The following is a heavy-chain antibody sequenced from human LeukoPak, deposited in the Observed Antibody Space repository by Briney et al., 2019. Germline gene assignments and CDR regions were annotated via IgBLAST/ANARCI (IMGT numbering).Heavy chain of an antibody. CDR2: IGGSCCST. CDR3: ANHTSVAGGPYYMEV. Sequence: SGGSLRLSCAASGFTFSSYSKNWVRQAPGKALEWLSGIGGSCCSTYYADTVKARFTISRDNHKNTLYLQMDRLRAEETAVYYWANHTSVAGGPYYMEVWGKGTTVTVSS. CDR1: GFTFSSYS. V-gene: IGHV3-23*01. J-gene: IGHJ6*03. D-gene: IGHD6-19*01.